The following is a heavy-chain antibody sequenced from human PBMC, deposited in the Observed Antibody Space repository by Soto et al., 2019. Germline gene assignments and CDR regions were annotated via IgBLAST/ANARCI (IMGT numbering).Heavy chain of an antibody. Sequence: QVQLQESGPGLVKPSQTLSLTWTVSGGSISSGDYYWSWFRQPPVKGLQWIGYIYYSGSTYYNPSLKSRVTISVDTSKNQFSLKLSSVTAADTAVYYCARSGYSYGPIGYYFDYWGQGNLVTVSS. CDR2: IYYSGST. V-gene: IGHV4-30-4*01. CDR1: GGSISSGDYY. CDR3: ARSGYSYGPIGYYFDY. D-gene: IGHD5-18*01. J-gene: IGHJ4*02.